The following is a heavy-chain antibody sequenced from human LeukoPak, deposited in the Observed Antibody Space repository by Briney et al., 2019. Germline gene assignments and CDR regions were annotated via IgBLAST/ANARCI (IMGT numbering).Heavy chain of an antibody. CDR2: ISSSGSTI. D-gene: IGHD7-27*01. Sequence: GGSLRLSCAASGFTFSDYYMSWIRQAPGKGLEWVSYISSSGSTIYYADSVKGRFTISRDNAKNSLYLQMNSLRAEDTAVYFCAKAPAAGEGYYFYYMDVWGKGTTVTVSS. V-gene: IGHV3-11*01. CDR3: AKAPAAGEGYYFYYMDV. J-gene: IGHJ6*03. CDR1: GFTFSDYY.